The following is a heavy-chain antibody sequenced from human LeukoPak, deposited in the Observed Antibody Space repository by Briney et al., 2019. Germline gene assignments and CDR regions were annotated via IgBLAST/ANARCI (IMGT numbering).Heavy chain of an antibody. CDR1: GGTFSSYA. J-gene: IGHJ4*02. Sequence: SVKVSCKASGGTFSSYAISWVRQAPGQGLEWMGGIIPIFGTANYAQKFQGRVTITADESTSTAYMELSSLRSEDTAVYYCARGRRDGYNVWGYWGQGTLVTVSS. V-gene: IGHV1-69*13. CDR3: ARGRRDGYNVWGY. CDR2: IIPIFGTA. D-gene: IGHD5-24*01.